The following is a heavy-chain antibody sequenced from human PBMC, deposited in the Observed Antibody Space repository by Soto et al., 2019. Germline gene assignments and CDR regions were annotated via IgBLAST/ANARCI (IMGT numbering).Heavy chain of an antibody. CDR2: ISSSSSTI. Sequence: EVQLVESGGGLVQPGGSLRLSCAASGFTFSSYSMNWVRQAPGKGLEWVSYISSSSSTIYYADSVKGRFTISRDNAKNSLYLQMNSLSAEDTAVYYWARDKGRSPLDYWGQGTLVTVSS. CDR1: GFTFSSYS. J-gene: IGHJ4*02. D-gene: IGHD2-15*01. CDR3: ARDKGRSPLDY. V-gene: IGHV3-48*01.